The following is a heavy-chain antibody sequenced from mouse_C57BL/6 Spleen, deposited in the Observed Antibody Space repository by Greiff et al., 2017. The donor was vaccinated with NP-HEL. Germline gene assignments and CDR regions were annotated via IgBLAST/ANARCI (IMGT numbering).Heavy chain of an antibody. V-gene: IGHV5-15*01. Sequence: DVQLVESGGGLVQPGGSLKLSCAASGFTFSDYGMAWVRQAPRKGPEWVAFISNLAYSIYYADTVTGRFTISRENAKNTLYLEMSSLRSEDTAMYYCARLDYYGSSYDYAMDYWGQGTSVTVSS. CDR2: ISNLAYSI. J-gene: IGHJ4*01. CDR1: GFTFSDYG. D-gene: IGHD1-1*01. CDR3: ARLDYYGSSYDYAMDY.